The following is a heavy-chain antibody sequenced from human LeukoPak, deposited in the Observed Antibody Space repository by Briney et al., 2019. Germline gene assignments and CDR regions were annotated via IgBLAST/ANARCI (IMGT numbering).Heavy chain of an antibody. D-gene: IGHD3-16*02. J-gene: IGHJ5*02. CDR1: GGSFSGYY. Sequence: PSETLSLTCAVYGGSFSGYYWSWIRQPPGKGLEWIGEINHSGSTNYNPSLKSRVTISVDTSKNQFSLKLSSVTAADTAVYYCARGDKAVTFGGVIVPFDPWGQGTLVTVSS. CDR3: ARGDKAVTFGGVIVPFDP. CDR2: INHSGST. V-gene: IGHV4-34*01.